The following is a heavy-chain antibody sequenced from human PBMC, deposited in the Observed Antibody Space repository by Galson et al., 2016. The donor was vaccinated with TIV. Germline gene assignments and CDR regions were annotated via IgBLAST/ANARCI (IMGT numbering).Heavy chain of an antibody. CDR1: GFRFNEYE. V-gene: IGHV3-23*01. D-gene: IGHD6-25*01. J-gene: IGHJ4*02. CDR2: LSGGATNT. CDR3: AKARGYFEGFDH. Sequence: SLRLSCAASGFRFNEYEMSWVRQAPGKGLEWVSALSGGATNTYYSDSVKGRFTISRDNSQNKVFLEMDGLRVDDTAVYYCAKARGYFEGFDHWGPGTLVTVSS.